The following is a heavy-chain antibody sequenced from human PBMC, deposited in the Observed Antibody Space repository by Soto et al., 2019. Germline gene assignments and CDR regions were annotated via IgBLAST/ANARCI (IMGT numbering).Heavy chain of an antibody. CDR2: ISYDGSNK. CDR1: GFTFSSYA. J-gene: IGHJ4*02. CDR3: ARDGLLSGWSYYFAY. D-gene: IGHD6-19*01. V-gene: IGHV3-30-3*01. Sequence: QVPLVESGGGVVQPGRSLRLSCAASGFTFSSYAMHWVRQAPGKGLEWVAVISYDGSNKYYADSVKGRFTISRDNSKNTLYLQMNSLRAEDTAVYYCARDGLLSGWSYYFAYWGQGTLVTVSS.